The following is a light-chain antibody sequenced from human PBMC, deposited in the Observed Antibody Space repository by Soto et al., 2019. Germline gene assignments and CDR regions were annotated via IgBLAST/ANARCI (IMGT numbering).Light chain of an antibody. V-gene: IGKV1-39*01. CDR2: AAS. CDR1: QSITRF. Sequence: DIQMTQSPSSLSASVGDRVTITCRASQSITRFLNWYQQKPGKAPKLLIYAASSLQSGVPSRFSGSGSGTDFTLTISSLQPEEFATYYCQQNYSPPPITFGQGTRLEIK. J-gene: IGKJ5*01. CDR3: QQNYSPPPIT.